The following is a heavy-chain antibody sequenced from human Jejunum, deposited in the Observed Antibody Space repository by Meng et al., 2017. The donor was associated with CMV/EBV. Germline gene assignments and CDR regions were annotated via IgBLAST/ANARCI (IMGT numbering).Heavy chain of an antibody. Sequence: VAGGSISTDYWSWIRQPPGKGLEWLGYIYYSGSTNYNPSLKSRVTISLDTSKNQFSLKLSSVTAADTAVYYCARANSGFGGNFDYWGQGTLVTVSS. CDR1: GGSISTDY. J-gene: IGHJ4*02. CDR2: IYYSGST. D-gene: IGHD4-23*01. V-gene: IGHV4-59*01. CDR3: ARANSGFGGNFDY.